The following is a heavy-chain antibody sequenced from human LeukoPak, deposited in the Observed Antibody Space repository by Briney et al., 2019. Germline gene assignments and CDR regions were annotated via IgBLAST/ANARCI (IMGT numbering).Heavy chain of an antibody. V-gene: IGHV1-18*01. Sequence: ASVKVSCKASGYTFTSYGISWVRQAPGQGLEWMGWVSAYNGNTNYAQKLQGRVTMTTDTSTSTAYMELRSLRSDDTAVYYCARGSIFGVASNWFDPWGQGTLVTVSS. CDR1: GYTFTSYG. CDR2: VSAYNGNT. J-gene: IGHJ5*02. CDR3: ARGSIFGVASNWFDP. D-gene: IGHD3-3*01.